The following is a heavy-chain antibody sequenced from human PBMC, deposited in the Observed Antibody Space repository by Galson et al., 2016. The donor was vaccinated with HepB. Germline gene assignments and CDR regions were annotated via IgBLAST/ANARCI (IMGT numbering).Heavy chain of an antibody. CDR3: AHSSYDSWSGLSFWYFDF. CDR1: GLSLSTSGVG. CDR2: IYWDDDK. J-gene: IGHJ2*01. V-gene: IGHV2-5*02. Sequence: PALVKPTQTLTLTCTFSGLSLSTSGVGAGWIRQPPGRALEWLALIYWDDDKRYSPSLKSRLTITKDTSTNQVVLTMTNMAPVDTGTYYCAHSSYDSWSGLSFWYFDFWGRGTLVTVSS. D-gene: IGHD3-3*01.